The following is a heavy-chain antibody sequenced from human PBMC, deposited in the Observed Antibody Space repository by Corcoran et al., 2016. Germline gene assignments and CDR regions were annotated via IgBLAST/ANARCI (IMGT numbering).Heavy chain of an antibody. Sequence: QVQLQESGPGLVKPSETLSLTCTVSGGSISSYYWSWIRQPPGKGLEWIGYIYYSGSTNYNPSLKSRVTISVDTSKNQFSLKLSSVTAADTAVYYCARGMYGDPGALDIWGQGTMVTVSS. CDR3: ARGMYGDPGALDI. V-gene: IGHV4-59*01. CDR1: GGSISSYY. D-gene: IGHD4-17*01. CDR2: IYYSGST. J-gene: IGHJ3*02.